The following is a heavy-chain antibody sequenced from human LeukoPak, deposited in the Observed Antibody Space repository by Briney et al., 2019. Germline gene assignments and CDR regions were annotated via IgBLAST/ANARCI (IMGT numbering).Heavy chain of an antibody. V-gene: IGHV1-18*01. J-gene: IGHJ4*02. CDR3: ARDRVHSDYYDSSGYPLFDY. CDR2: ISPFNGDT. D-gene: IGHD3-22*01. CDR1: GYTFNSYG. Sequence: ASDKVSCKASGYTFNSYGISWLRQAPGQGPDWMGWISPFNGDTKYAHKLQGRVTMTTDTSTSTAYMELRSRRSDDTAVYYCARDRVHSDYYDSSGYPLFDYWGQGTLVT.